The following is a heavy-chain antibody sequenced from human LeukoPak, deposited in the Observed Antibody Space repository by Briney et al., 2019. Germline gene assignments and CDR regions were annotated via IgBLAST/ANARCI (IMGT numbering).Heavy chain of an antibody. J-gene: IGHJ4*02. CDR2: INQDGSQK. CDR3: AREERRGYSYGYFDY. CDR1: GFTFSSHW. V-gene: IGHV3-7*01. D-gene: IGHD5-18*01. Sequence: GGSLRLSCAGSGFTFSSHWIGWVRQAPGKGLEWVAHINQDGSQKYYVDSVEGRFAISRDNAKNSLYLQMNSLRAEDTAVYYCAREERRGYSYGYFDYWGQGTLVTVSS.